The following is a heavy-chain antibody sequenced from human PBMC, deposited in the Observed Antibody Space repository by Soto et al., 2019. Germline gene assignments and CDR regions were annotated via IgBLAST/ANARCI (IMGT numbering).Heavy chain of an antibody. Sequence: ASVKVSCKASGYTFTSYGISWVRQAPGQGLEWMGWISAYNGNTNYAQKLQGRVTMTTDTSTSTAYMELRSLRSADTAVYYCARGGDCSSTSCYTFDYWGQGTLVTVSS. J-gene: IGHJ4*02. CDR2: ISAYNGNT. D-gene: IGHD2-2*02. CDR3: ARGGDCSSTSCYTFDY. CDR1: GYTFTSYG. V-gene: IGHV1-18*01.